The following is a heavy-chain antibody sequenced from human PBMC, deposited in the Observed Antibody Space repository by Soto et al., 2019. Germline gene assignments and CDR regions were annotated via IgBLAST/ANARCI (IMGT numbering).Heavy chain of an antibody. V-gene: IGHV3-23*01. J-gene: IGHJ4*02. D-gene: IGHD3-22*01. Sequence: PGGSLRLSCAASGFTFSSYAMSWVRQAPGKGLEWVSAISGSGGSTYYADSVKGRFTISRDNSKNTLYQQMNSLRAEDTAVYYCAKDQVTMIVVVPPLDYWGQGTLVTVSS. CDR3: AKDQVTMIVVVPPLDY. CDR1: GFTFSSYA. CDR2: ISGSGGST.